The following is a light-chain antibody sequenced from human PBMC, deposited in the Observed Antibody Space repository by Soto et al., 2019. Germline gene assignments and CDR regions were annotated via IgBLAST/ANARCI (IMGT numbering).Light chain of an antibody. Sequence: DIQMTQSPSTLSASVGDRVTITCRASRSISDWLAWYQQKPGKAPKLLIYDISNLEIGVPSRFSGSGSGTEFTLTISGLQPDDFATYYCQQYNSYSFGQGTKVEIK. CDR2: DIS. J-gene: IGKJ1*01. CDR1: RSISDW. CDR3: QQYNSYS. V-gene: IGKV1-5*01.